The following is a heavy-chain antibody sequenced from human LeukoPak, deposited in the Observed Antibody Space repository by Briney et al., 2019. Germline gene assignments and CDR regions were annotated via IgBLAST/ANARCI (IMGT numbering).Heavy chain of an antibody. Sequence: GGSLRLSCAASGFTFINYAMHWVGQAPGKGPEWVAVISYDGSDKYYVDSVKGRFTISRDNSKNTLYLQMNSLRAEDTAVYFCAKDLGLAYYESYFDIWGQGTMVTVSS. D-gene: IGHD3-22*01. CDR3: AKDLGLAYYESYFDI. J-gene: IGHJ3*02. CDR2: ISYDGSDK. V-gene: IGHV3-30*18. CDR1: GFTFINYA.